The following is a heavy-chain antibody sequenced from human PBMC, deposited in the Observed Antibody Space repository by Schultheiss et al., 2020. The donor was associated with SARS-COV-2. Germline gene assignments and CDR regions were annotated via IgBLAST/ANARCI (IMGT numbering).Heavy chain of an antibody. CDR3: ARGRGWSAISRCWFDP. CDR2: IYYSGST. D-gene: IGHD3-3*01. J-gene: IGHJ5*02. CDR1: GGSISSYY. Sequence: SETLSLTCTVSGGSISSYYWSWIRQPPGKGLEWIGYIYYSGSTYYNPSLKSRVTISVDTSKNQFSLKLSSVTAADTAVYYCARGRGWSAISRCWFDPWGQGTLVTVSS. V-gene: IGHV4-59*12.